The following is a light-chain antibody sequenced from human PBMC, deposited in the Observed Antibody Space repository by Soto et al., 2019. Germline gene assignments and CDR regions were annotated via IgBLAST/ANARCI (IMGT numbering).Light chain of an antibody. CDR1: QSISNW. J-gene: IGKJ1*01. CDR2: DAS. CDR3: QQYNSYWT. V-gene: IGKV1-5*01. Sequence: DMQMTQSPSTLSASLGDRVTITCRASQSISNWLAWYQQKPGKAPKLLIYDASSLESGVPSRFSGSGSGTEFTLTISSLQPDDFATYYCQQYNSYWTFGQGTKVDIK.